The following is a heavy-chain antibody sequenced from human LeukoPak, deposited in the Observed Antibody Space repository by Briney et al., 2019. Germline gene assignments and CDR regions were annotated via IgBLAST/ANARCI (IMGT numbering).Heavy chain of an antibody. CDR1: GFTFSSYS. J-gene: IGHJ6*02. D-gene: IGHD3-10*01. V-gene: IGHV3-21*01. CDR2: ISSSSSYI. CDR3: ARDRPLASEWFGESAHGMDV. Sequence: GGSLRLSCAASGFTFSSYSMNWVRQAPGKGLEWVSSISSSSSYIYYADSVKGRFTISRDNAKNSLYLQMNSLRAEDTAVYYCARDRPLASEWFGESAHGMDVWGQGTTVTVSS.